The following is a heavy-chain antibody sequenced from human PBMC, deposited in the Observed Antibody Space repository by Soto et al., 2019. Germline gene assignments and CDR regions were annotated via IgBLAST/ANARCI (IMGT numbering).Heavy chain of an antibody. CDR3: AATPRLGYCSSTSCFNYYYYYMDV. J-gene: IGHJ6*03. CDR2: IVVGSGNT. V-gene: IGHV1-58*02. CDR1: GFTFTSSA. D-gene: IGHD2-2*01. Sequence: ASVKVSCKASGFTFTSSAMQWVRQARGQRLEWIGWIVVGSGNTNYAQKFQERVTITRDMSTSTAYMELSSLRSEDTAVYYCAATPRLGYCSSTSCFNYYYYYMDVWGKGTTVTVSS.